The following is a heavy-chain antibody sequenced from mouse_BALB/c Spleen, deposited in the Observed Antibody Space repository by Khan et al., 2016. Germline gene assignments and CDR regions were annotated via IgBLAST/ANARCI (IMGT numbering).Heavy chain of an antibody. Sequence: EVQLQESGPSLVTPSQTLSLTCSVTGDSITSGYWNWIRKFPGNKLEYMGYISYSGTTYYNPSLKSRISITRDTSKNQYNLQLNSVTTEDTATYYCARSSTASYYAMDYWGQGTSVTVSS. CDR1: GDSITSGY. D-gene: IGHD1-2*01. CDR2: ISYSGTT. J-gene: IGHJ4*01. CDR3: ARSSTASYYAMDY. V-gene: IGHV3-8*02.